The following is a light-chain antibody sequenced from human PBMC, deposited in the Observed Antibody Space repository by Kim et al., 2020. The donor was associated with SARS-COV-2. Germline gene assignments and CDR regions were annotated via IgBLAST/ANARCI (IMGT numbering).Light chain of an antibody. Sequence: ASMGDRVTITCRASQSTSRWLAWYQQKPGKAPKLLINDASNLERGVPSRFSGSGSETEFTLTIDSLQPDDFTTYSCQQYYSFPYTFGQGTKLEIK. CDR2: DAS. J-gene: IGKJ2*01. CDR3: QQYYSFPYT. CDR1: QSTSRW. V-gene: IGKV1-5*01.